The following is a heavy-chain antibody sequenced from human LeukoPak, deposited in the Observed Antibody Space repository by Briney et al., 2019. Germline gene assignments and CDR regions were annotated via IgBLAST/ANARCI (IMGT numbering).Heavy chain of an antibody. D-gene: IGHD6-13*01. J-gene: IGHJ6*03. CDR3: ARGGDSSWYSYYYYCYMDV. Sequence: GASVKVSCKASGYTFTSYAINWVRQATGQGLEWMGWMNPNSGNTGYAQKFQGRVTITRNTSISTAYMELSSLRSEDTAVYYCARGGDSSWYSYYYYCYMDVWGKGTTVTISS. CDR1: GYTFTSYA. CDR2: MNPNSGNT. V-gene: IGHV1-8*03.